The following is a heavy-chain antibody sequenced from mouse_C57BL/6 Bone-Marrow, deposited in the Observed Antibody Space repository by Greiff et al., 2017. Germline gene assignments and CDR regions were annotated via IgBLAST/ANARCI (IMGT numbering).Heavy chain of an antibody. CDR1: GFTFSSYA. D-gene: IGHD2-1*01. CDR2: ISSGGDYI. J-gene: IGHJ1*03. CDR3: TGAIYYGNYWYFDV. V-gene: IGHV5-9-1*02. Sequence: EVQLVESGEGLVKPGGSLKLSCAASGFTFSSYAMSWVRQTPEKRLEWVAYISSGGDYIYYADTVKGRFTISRDNARNTLYLQMSSLKSEDTAMYYCTGAIYYGNYWYFDVWGTGTTVTVSS.